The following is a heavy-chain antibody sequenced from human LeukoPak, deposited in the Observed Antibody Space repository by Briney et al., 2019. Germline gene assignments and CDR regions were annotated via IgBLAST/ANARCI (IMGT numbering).Heavy chain of an antibody. V-gene: IGHV3-23*01. D-gene: IGHD3-10*01. CDR1: GFTFSSYA. CDR3: TKWSGFGDD. CDR2: ISGSGDST. Sequence: GGSLRLSCAASGFTFSSYAMNWVRQTPGKGLEWVSGISGSGDSTFYADSVKGRFTISRDNSRNTLYLQMSSLRPEDTAVYYCTKWSGFGDDWGQGTLVTVSS. J-gene: IGHJ4*02.